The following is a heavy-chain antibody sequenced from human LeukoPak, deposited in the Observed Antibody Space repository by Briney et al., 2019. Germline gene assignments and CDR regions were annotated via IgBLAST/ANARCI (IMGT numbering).Heavy chain of an antibody. CDR2: IYPGDSDA. V-gene: IGHV5-51*01. J-gene: IGHJ3*02. CDR1: GYSFTSYW. D-gene: IGHD3-22*01. CDR3: ARLLHYYHSSGSLLGAFDI. Sequence: GESLKISCKGSGYSFTSYWIGWVRQMPGKGLKWMGIIYPGDSDARYSPSFQGQVTISADKSISTAYLQWSSLKASDTAMYYCARLLHYYHSSGSLLGAFDIWGRGTVVTVSS.